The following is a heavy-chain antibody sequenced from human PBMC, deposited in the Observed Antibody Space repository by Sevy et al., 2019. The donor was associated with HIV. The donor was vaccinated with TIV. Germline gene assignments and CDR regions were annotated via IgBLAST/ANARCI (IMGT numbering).Heavy chain of an antibody. CDR3: ATGPPDGSYDYFDY. J-gene: IGHJ4*02. D-gene: IGHD1-26*01. CDR2: ISGLSNYI. Sequence: GGSVRLSCAASGFTFSSYSMNWVRQAPGKGLEWVSAISGLSNYIYYAESLKGRFIISRDNAKNTMYLQMNSLRAGDTAVYYCATGPPDGSYDYFDYWGQGTLVTVSS. CDR1: GFTFSSYS. V-gene: IGHV3-21*06.